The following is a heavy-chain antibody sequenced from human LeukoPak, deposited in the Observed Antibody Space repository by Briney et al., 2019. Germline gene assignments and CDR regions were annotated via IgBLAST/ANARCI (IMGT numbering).Heavy chain of an antibody. J-gene: IGHJ4*02. CDR2: ISYDGSNK. CDR3: ARGRSGSYFGDY. CDR1: VFTFSSYA. V-gene: IGHV3-30-3*01. Sequence: GRSLRLSCAASVFTFSSYAMHWVRQAPGKGLEWVAVISYDGSNKYYADSVKGRFTIARDNSKNMLYLQMNSLRAEDTAVYYCARGRSGSYFGDYWGQGTLVTVSS. D-gene: IGHD1-26*01.